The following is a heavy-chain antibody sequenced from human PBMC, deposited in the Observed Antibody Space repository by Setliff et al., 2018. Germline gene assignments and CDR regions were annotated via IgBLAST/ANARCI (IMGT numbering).Heavy chain of an antibody. CDR2: IWYDGSNK. CDR3: ARTCSGSGCYAGLES. V-gene: IGHV3-33*01. D-gene: IGHD2-15*01. Sequence: GGSLRLSCAASGFTFSSYGMHWVRQAPGKGLEWVAVIWYDGSNKYYADSVKGRFTIPRDNSKNTLYLQMNSLRAEDTAVYYCARTCSGSGCYAGLESWGQGTPVTVSS. J-gene: IGHJ4*02. CDR1: GFTFSSYG.